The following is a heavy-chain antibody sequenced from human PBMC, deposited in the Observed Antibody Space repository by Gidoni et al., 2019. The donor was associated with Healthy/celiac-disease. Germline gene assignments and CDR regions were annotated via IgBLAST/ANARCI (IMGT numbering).Heavy chain of an antibody. J-gene: IGHJ4*02. V-gene: IGHV3-23*01. CDR2: ISGSGGST. CDR3: AKGLGYCSSTSCYLSYFDY. CDR1: GFTFSSYA. Sequence: EVQLLESGGGLVQPGGSLRLSCAASGFTFSSYALIWVRQAPGKGLEWVSAISGSGGSTYYADSVKGRFTISRDNSKNTLYLQMNSLRAEDTAVYYCAKGLGYCSSTSCYLSYFDYWGQGTLVTVSS. D-gene: IGHD2-2*01.